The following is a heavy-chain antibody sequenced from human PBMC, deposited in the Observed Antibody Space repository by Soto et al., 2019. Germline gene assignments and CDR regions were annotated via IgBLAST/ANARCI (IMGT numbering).Heavy chain of an antibody. CDR2: VSYDEVNK. V-gene: IGHV3-30*18. Sequence: GVSLRLSCVVSGFTFSNFGIHWVRQAPGKGLEWLAVVSYDEVNKFYADSVRGRFTISRDNSKDTVYLQINSLRRDDTAMYFCAKVMTEYSGVAIDHWGKGTLVTVSS. J-gene: IGHJ4*02. CDR3: AKVMTEYSGVAIDH. CDR1: GFTFSNFG. D-gene: IGHD6-25*01.